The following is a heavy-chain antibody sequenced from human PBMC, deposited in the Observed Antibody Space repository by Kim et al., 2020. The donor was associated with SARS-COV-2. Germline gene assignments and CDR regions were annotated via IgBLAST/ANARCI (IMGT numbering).Heavy chain of an antibody. V-gene: IGHV4-31*03. CDR3: ARENGGNSRFFDY. CDR2: IFYSGNT. J-gene: IGHJ4*02. CDR1: GGSISSGGHY. Sequence: SETLSLTCTVSGGSISSGGHYWTWIRQHPGKGLECIGYIFYSGNTYYNPSLKSRVSISVDTSKNQFSLKLSSVTAADTAVYYCARENGGNSRFFDYWGQGTLVTVSS. D-gene: IGHD2-21*02.